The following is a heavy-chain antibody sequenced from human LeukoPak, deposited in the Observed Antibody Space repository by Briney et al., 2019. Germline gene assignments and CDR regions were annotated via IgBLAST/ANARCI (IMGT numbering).Heavy chain of an antibody. CDR1: GYTFTSYG. D-gene: IGHD3-10*01. CDR2: ISAYNGNT. V-gene: IGHV1-18*01. J-gene: IGHJ4*02. CDR3: ARDRYGSGSTLAGY. Sequence: GASVKVSCKASGYTFTSYGIGWVRQAPGQGLEWMGWISAYNGNTNYAQKLQGRVTMTTDTSTSTAYMELRSLRSDDTAVYYCARDRYGSGSTLAGYWGQGTLVTVSS.